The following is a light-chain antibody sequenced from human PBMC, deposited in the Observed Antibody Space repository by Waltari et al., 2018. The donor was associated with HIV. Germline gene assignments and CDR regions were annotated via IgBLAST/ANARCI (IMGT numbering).Light chain of an antibody. J-gene: IGLJ2*01. CDR2: RYT. Sequence: SSDLTQAPSVSVSPGQTASISCSGHELANQYVHWYQEKAGQAPVLVISRYTERPLGISERISGSRSGSLATLTITGVLAEDEADYYCQSAAPSGTSVIFGGGTKLTVL. CDR3: QSAAPSGTSVI. CDR1: ELANQY. V-gene: IGLV3-25*03.